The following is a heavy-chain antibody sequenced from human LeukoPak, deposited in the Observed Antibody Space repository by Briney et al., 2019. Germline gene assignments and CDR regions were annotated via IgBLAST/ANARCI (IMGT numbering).Heavy chain of an antibody. J-gene: IGHJ4*02. V-gene: IGHV1-69*13. D-gene: IGHD3-22*01. CDR3: AREDYYDSGSSDY. CDR2: IIPIFGTA. CDR1: GGTFSSYA. Sequence: ASVKVSCKASGGTFSSYAISWVRQAPGQGLEWMGGIIPIFGTANYAPKFQDRVTITADESTSTAYVELSSLRSEDTAIYYCAREDYYDSGSSDYWGQGTLVTVSS.